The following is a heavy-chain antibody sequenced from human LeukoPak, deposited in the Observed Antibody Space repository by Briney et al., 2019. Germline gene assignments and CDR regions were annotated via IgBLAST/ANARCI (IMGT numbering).Heavy chain of an antibody. CDR3: AKGSSSWYVGRNDY. CDR2: ISGSGGST. D-gene: IGHD6-13*01. V-gene: IGHV3-23*01. J-gene: IGHJ4*02. CDR1: GFTFSSYA. Sequence: GGSLRLSCAASGFTFSSYAMSWVRQAPGKGLEWVSAISGSGGSTYYADSVKGRFTISRDNSKNTLYLQMNSLRAEDTAVYYCAKGSSSWYVGRNDYWGQGTPVTVSS.